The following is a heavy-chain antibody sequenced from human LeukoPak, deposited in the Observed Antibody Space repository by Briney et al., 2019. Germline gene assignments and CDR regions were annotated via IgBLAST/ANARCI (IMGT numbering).Heavy chain of an antibody. Sequence: GASVKVSCKASGYTFTSYDINWVRQATGQGLEWMGWMNPNSGNTGYAQKFQGRVTMTTDTSTSTAYMELRSLRSDDTAVYYCARDIKLVLDYWGQGTLVTVSS. CDR3: ARDIKLVLDY. CDR2: MNPNSGNT. D-gene: IGHD6-13*01. CDR1: GYTFTSYD. J-gene: IGHJ4*02. V-gene: IGHV1-8*01.